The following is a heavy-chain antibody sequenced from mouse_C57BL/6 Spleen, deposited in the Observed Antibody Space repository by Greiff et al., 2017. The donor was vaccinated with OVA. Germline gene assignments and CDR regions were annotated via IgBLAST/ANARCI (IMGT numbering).Heavy chain of an antibody. V-gene: IGHV5-4*01. CDR1: GFTFSSYA. Sequence: DVMLVESGGGLVKPGGSLKLSCAASGFTFSSYAMSWVRQTPEKRLEWVATISDGGSYTYYPDNVKDRFTISRDNAKNNLYLQMSHLKSEDTAMYYCARESDAMDYWGQGTSVTVSS. J-gene: IGHJ4*01. CDR3: ARESDAMDY. CDR2: ISDGGSYT.